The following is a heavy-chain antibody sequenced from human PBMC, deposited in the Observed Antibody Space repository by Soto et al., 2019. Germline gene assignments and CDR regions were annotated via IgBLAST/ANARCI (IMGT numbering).Heavy chain of an antibody. CDR2: MSSDGSST. CDR1: GFTFSTYW. V-gene: IGHV3-74*01. D-gene: IGHD4-17*01. CDR3: ARGTVRDHDFGDH. Sequence: EVQLVESGGDLVQPGGSLRLSCAASGFTFSTYWMHWVRQVPGKGPEWVSRMSSDGSSTAYADSVRGRFIISRDNAKNALYLQMNGLRGDDTAVYYCARGTVRDHDFGDHWGLGTLVAVSS. J-gene: IGHJ4*02.